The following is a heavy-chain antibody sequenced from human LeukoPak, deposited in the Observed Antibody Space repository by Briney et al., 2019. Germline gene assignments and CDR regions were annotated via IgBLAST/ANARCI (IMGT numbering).Heavy chain of an antibody. D-gene: IGHD6-19*01. CDR2: INPNSGGT. V-gene: IGHV1-2*02. CDR3: ARVAYSSGWYRDNWFDP. CDR1: GYTFTGYY. J-gene: IGHJ5*02. Sequence: ASVKVSCKASGYTFTGYYMHWVRQAPGQGLEWMGWINPNSGGTNYAQKFQGRVTMTRDTSISTAYMELSRLRSDDTAVYYCARVAYSSGWYRDNWFDPWGQGTLVTVSS.